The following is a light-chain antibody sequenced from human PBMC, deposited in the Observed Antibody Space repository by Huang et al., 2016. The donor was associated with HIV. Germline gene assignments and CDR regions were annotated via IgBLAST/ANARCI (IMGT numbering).Light chain of an antibody. CDR1: RSVSTN. Sequence: EIVMTQSPATLSVSPGERVTLSCRANRSVSTNLAWYQQRPGQAPRLLIEGSSTRAPGSPARFSGSGSGTDFCLTISSLQAEDFALYYCHQYNNWLLSFGGGTRVDI. CDR2: GSS. J-gene: IGKJ4*01. CDR3: HQYNNWLLS. V-gene: IGKV3-15*01.